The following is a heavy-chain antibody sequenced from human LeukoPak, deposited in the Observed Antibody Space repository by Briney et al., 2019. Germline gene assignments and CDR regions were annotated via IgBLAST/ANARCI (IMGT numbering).Heavy chain of an antibody. J-gene: IGHJ3*02. D-gene: IGHD3-10*01. CDR1: GGSISSYY. Sequence: PSETLSLTCTVSGGSISSYYWSWIRQPPGKGLEWIGYIYYSGSTNYNPSLKSRVTISVDTSKNQFSLKLSSVTAADTAVYYCARSLWFGELSAFDIWGQGTMVTVSS. CDR2: IYYSGST. CDR3: ARSLWFGELSAFDI. V-gene: IGHV4-59*01.